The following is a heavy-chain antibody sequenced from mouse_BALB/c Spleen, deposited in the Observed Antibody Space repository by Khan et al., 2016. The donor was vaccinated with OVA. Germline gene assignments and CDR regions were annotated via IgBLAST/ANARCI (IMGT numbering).Heavy chain of an antibody. CDR2: ISSGGDYT. CDR1: GFTFSSYS. J-gene: IGHJ3*01. CDR3: ASHLTGSFAY. D-gene: IGHD4-1*01. V-gene: IGHV5-6*01. Sequence: EVKLVESGGDLVKPGGSLKLSCAASGFTFSSYSMSWVRQTPDKRLEWVATISSGGDYTYYPDSVKGRFTISRDNAKNTLYLQMNSLRSADTAMYYCASHLTGSFAYWGQGTLVTVSA.